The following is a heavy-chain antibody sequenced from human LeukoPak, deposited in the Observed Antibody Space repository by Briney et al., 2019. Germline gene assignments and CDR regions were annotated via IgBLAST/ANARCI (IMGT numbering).Heavy chain of an antibody. J-gene: IGHJ5*02. CDR3: ARAAQPGFDP. V-gene: IGHV3-48*01. D-gene: IGHD1-14*01. CDR1: GLTFSSYS. CDR2: ISSDSGTI. Sequence: PGGSLRLSCGASGLTFSSYSMNWVRQAPGKGLEWVSYISSDSGTIYQADSVKGRFTISRDNAKSSLYLQMNSLRAEDTAVYHCARAAQPGFDPWGQGTLVIVPS.